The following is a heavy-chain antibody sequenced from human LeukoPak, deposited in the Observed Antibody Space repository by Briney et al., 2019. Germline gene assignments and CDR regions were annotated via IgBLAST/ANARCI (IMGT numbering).Heavy chain of an antibody. CDR3: ARDMEFYDISGSDY. CDR2: ISGRSSTI. Sequence: PGGSLRLSCEASGFIFSSYGVNWVRQAPGKGLEWLSYISGRSSTIYYTDSVKGRFSISRDNAKNSLYLQMNSLTAEDTAVYYCARDMEFYDISGSDYWGQGTLVTVSS. D-gene: IGHD3-22*01. V-gene: IGHV3-48*04. J-gene: IGHJ4*02. CDR1: GFIFSSYG.